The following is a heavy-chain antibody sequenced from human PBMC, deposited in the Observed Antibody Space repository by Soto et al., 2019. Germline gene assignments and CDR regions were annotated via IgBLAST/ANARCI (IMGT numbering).Heavy chain of an antibody. CDR3: AKDEGVGGTLGLFDY. V-gene: IGHV3-30*18. D-gene: IGHD1-26*01. CDR2: MSSDGSKI. Sequence: QVQLVESGGGAVQPGESLRLSCVASGFDFTYYAMHWVRQAPGKGLESVAVMSSDGSKIHHTDSVKGRFTISRDNYKNTLYLQMNSLRTEDTAVYFCAKDEGVGGTLGLFDYWGQGTLVSVSS. CDR1: GFDFTYYA. J-gene: IGHJ4*02.